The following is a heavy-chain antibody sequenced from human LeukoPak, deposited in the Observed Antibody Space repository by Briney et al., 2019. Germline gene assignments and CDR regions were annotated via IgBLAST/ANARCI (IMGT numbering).Heavy chain of an antibody. Sequence: SETLSLTCTVSGGSISSYYWSWIRQPPGKGLEWIGYIYYSGSTNYNPSLKSRVTISVDTSKNQFSLKLSSVTAADTAVYYCARDGSSGSYYSNYYYGMDVWGQGTTVTVSS. D-gene: IGHD1-26*01. V-gene: IGHV4-59*12. J-gene: IGHJ6*02. CDR3: ARDGSSGSYYSNYYYGMDV. CDR2: IYYSGST. CDR1: GGSISSYY.